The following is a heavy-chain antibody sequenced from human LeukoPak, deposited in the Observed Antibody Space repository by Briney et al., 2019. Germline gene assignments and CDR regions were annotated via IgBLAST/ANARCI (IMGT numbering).Heavy chain of an antibody. CDR1: GFTFSGFW. CDR2: INSDGSEG. Sequence: GGSLRLSCAVSGFTFSGFWMSWSRQAPGKGLEWVASINSDGSEGYYADVVKGRFTISRDNAKNSLYLQINSLRAEDTAVYYCARAYLHAFDIWGQGTMVTVSS. CDR3: ARAYLHAFDI. J-gene: IGHJ3*02. V-gene: IGHV3-7*03.